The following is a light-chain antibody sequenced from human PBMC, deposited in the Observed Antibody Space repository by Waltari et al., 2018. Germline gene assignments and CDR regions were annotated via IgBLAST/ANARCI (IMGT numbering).Light chain of an antibody. CDR2: RVF. CDR1: QSLVHRDGNTH. CDR3: MQGTHWPYT. Sequence: DVVMTQSPLSLPLTIGQAASLSCNPSQSLVHRDGNTHLTWLQQRPGQSPRRLVYRVFNRDSGVPDRFSGSGSGTDFTLKISRVEAEYVGVYYCMQGTHWPYTFGPGTKLDIK. V-gene: IGKV2-30*02. J-gene: IGKJ2*01.